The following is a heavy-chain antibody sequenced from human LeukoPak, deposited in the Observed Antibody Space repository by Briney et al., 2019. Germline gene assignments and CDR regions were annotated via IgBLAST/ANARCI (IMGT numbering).Heavy chain of an antibody. V-gene: IGHV1-18*01. D-gene: IGHD5-12*01. CDR3: ARDYDDDSRCFGY. CDR2: ISAYSGHT. J-gene: IGHJ4*02. Sequence: ASVKVSCKASGYTFTSYDINWVRQAPGQGLEWMGWISAYSGHTNYAQKFQGRVTMTRDTSTTTVYMEMRSLRSDDTAVFYCARDYDDDSRCFGYWGQGTLVTVPS. CDR1: GYTFTSYD.